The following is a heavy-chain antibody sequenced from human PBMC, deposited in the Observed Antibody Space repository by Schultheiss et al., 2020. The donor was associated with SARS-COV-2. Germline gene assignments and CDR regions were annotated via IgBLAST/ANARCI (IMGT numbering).Heavy chain of an antibody. Sequence: KISCKASGGTFSSYAISWVRQAPGQGLEWMGRIIPIFGIANYAQKFQGRVTITADKSTSTAYMELSSLRSEDTAVYYCARERTTLNTPYYNAMDVWGQGTTVTVSS. CDR1: GGTFSSYA. CDR2: IIPIFGIA. J-gene: IGHJ6*02. V-gene: IGHV1-69*04. CDR3: ARERTTLNTPYYNAMDV. D-gene: IGHD4-11*01.